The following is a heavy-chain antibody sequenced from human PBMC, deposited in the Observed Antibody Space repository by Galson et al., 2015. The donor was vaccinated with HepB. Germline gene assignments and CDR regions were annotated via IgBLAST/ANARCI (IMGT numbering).Heavy chain of an antibody. Sequence: SLRLSCAASGFTFSSYSMNWVRQAPGKGLEWVSSISSSSSYIYYADSVKGRFTISRDNAKNSLYLQMNSLRAEDTAVYYCARGSLSSSSRVDYWGQGTLVTVSS. V-gene: IGHV3-21*01. CDR1: GFTFSSYS. D-gene: IGHD6-6*01. J-gene: IGHJ4*02. CDR3: ARGSLSSSSRVDY. CDR2: ISSSSSYI.